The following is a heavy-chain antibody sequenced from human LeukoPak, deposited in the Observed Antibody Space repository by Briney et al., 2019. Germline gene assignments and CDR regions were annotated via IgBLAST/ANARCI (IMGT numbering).Heavy chain of an antibody. CDR3: ATLQLERPSSIRSYYYYMDV. V-gene: IGHV1-24*01. CDR2: FDPEDGET. Sequence: AASVKVSCKVSGYTLTELSMHWVRQAPGKGLEWMGGFDPEDGETIYAQKFQGRVTMTEDTSTGTAYMELSSLRSEDTAVYYCATLQLERPSSIRSYYYYMDVWGKGTTVTVSS. D-gene: IGHD1-1*01. CDR1: GYTLTELS. J-gene: IGHJ6*03.